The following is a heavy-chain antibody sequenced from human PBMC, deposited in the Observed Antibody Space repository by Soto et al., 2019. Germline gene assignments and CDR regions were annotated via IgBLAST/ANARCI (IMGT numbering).Heavy chain of an antibody. D-gene: IGHD1-7*01. Sequence: PGGSLRLSCAAPGFTYSTYTMHWVRQAPGKGLEWVAVISDDGNNKSYAGCVKGRFTISSDSTKQTLYLQMNSLRPDDTAMYYCARDGVSSTEYTWKYGTYLDYWGQGA. CDR3: ARDGVSSTEYTWKYGTYLDY. CDR1: GFTYSTYT. V-gene: IGHV3-30-3*01. J-gene: IGHJ4*02. CDR2: ISDDGNNK.